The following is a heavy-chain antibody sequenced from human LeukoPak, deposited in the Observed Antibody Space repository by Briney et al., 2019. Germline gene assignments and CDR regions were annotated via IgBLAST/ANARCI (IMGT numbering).Heavy chain of an antibody. Sequence: SETLSLTCTVSGSSISSHYWSWIRQPPGKGLEWIGYIYYSGSTNYNPSLKSRVTISVDTSKNQFSLKLSSVTAADTAVYYCASSDSSGYTFDYWGQGTLVTVSS. V-gene: IGHV4-59*11. J-gene: IGHJ4*02. CDR3: ASSDSSGYTFDY. CDR2: IYYSGST. D-gene: IGHD3-22*01. CDR1: GSSISSHY.